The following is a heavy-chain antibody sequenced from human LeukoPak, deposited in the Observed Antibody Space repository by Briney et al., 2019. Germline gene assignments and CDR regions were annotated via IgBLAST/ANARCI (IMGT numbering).Heavy chain of an antibody. CDR2: IYYSGST. CDR3: ARYAAYDSRGNYFDY. D-gene: IGHD3-22*01. V-gene: IGHV4-30-4*08. Sequence: TLSLTCTVSGGSISSGDYYWSWIRQPPGKGLEWIGYIYYSGSTYYNPSLKSRVTISVDTSKNQFSLKLSSVTAADTAVYYCARYAAYDSRGNYFDYWGQGTLVTVSS. J-gene: IGHJ4*02. CDR1: GGSISSGDYY.